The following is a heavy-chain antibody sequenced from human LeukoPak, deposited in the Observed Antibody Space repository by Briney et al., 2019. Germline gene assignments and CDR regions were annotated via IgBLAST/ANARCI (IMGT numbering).Heavy chain of an antibody. D-gene: IGHD3-16*02. V-gene: IGHV4-38-2*02. CDR2: IYHSGST. CDR1: GYSISSGYY. J-gene: IGHJ4*02. Sequence: SETLSLTCTVSGYSISSGYYWGWIRQPPGKGLEWIGSIYHSGSTYYNPSLKSRVTISVDTSKNQFSLKLSSVTAADTAVYYCARDVISGSYRYTDYWGQGTLVTVSS. CDR3: ARDVISGSYRYTDY.